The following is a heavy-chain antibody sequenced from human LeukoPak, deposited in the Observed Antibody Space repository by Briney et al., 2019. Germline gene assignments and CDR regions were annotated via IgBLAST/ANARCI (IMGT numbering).Heavy chain of an antibody. CDR3: ANEGVYAFDI. V-gene: IGHV3-30*18. CDR1: GFTVSSNY. CDR2: ISYDGSNK. D-gene: IGHD6-13*01. Sequence: GGSLRLSCEASGFTVSSNYMSWVRQAPGKGLEWVAVISYDGSNKYYADSVKGRFTISRDNSKNTLYLQMNSLRAEDTAVYYCANEGVYAFDIWGQGTMVTVSS. J-gene: IGHJ3*02.